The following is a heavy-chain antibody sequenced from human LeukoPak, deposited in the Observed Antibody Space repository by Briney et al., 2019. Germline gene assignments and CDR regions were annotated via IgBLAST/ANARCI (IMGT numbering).Heavy chain of an antibody. CDR2: ISSSGTYI. CDR3: ARGRGVVATTTQGD. D-gene: IGHD1-26*01. Sequence: GGSLRLSCAVSGFTFSSYEMNWVRQAPGKGLEWVSYISSSGTYIYYADSVKGRFTISRDNAKNSLYLQMNSLRAEDTGVYYCARGRGVVATTTQGDWGQGTPVTVSS. CDR1: GFTFSSYE. J-gene: IGHJ4*02. V-gene: IGHV3-48*03.